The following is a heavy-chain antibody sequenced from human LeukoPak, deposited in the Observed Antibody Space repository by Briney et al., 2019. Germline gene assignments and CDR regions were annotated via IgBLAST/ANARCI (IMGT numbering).Heavy chain of an antibody. CDR2: ISYSGST. CDR3: AREGTAGTNLNWFDP. J-gene: IGHJ5*02. D-gene: IGHD1-1*01. CDR1: GGSISSYY. V-gene: IGHV4-59*01. Sequence: SETLSLTCTVSGGSISSYYWSWIRQPPEKGLEWIGYISYSGSTNFNPSLESRVTISVDTSKNQFSLKLSSVTAADTAVYYCAREGTAGTNLNWFDPWGQGTLVTVSS.